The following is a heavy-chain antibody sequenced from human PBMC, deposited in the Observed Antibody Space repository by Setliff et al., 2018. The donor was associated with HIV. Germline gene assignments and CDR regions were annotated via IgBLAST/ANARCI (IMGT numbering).Heavy chain of an antibody. D-gene: IGHD3-3*01. CDR1: SGSISSSSYY. J-gene: IGHJ4*02. Sequence: SETLSLTCSVSSGSISSSSYYWAWIRQPPGKGLEWIGSIYYIGTTYYNPSLKSRVTISVDTSKNKFSLKLSSVTAADTAVYYCARAPYHFWSAYYFDYWGQGTLVTVSS. CDR3: ARAPYHFWSAYYFDY. V-gene: IGHV4-39*01. CDR2: IYYIGTT.